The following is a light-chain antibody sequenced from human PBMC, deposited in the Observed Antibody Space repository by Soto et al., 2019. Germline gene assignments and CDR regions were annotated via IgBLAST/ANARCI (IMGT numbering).Light chain of an antibody. CDR3: QQSYSTPPDT. CDR1: QSISTY. Sequence: DIQMTQSPSSLSASVGDRVTLTCRASQSISTYLNWYQKQPGKAPKLLIHAASSLQSGVPSRFSGSGSGTDFTLTISSLQPEDFATYYCQQSYSTPPDTFGQGTMVEIK. J-gene: IGKJ2*01. V-gene: IGKV1-39*01. CDR2: AAS.